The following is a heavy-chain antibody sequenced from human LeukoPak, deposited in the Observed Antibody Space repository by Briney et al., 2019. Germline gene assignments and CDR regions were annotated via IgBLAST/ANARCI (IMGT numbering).Heavy chain of an antibody. Sequence: SQTLSLTCTVSGGSISSGGYYWSWIRQPPGKGLEWIGYIYHSGSTYYNPSLKSRVTISVDRSKNQFSLKLSSVTAADTAVYYCARAGSTSPLVRRSDYWGQGTLVIVSS. V-gene: IGHV4-30-2*01. J-gene: IGHJ4*02. CDR1: GGSISSGGYY. D-gene: IGHD2-2*01. CDR2: IYHSGST. CDR3: ARAGSTSPLVRRSDY.